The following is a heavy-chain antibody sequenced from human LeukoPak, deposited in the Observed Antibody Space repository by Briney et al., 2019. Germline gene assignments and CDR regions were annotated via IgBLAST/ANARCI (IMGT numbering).Heavy chain of an antibody. V-gene: IGHV3-21*04. CDR2: ITSRGSV. J-gene: IGHJ3*02. D-gene: IGHD1-26*01. CDR3: ARGVGADTEDAFDI. CDR1: GFTFSSYA. Sequence: GGSLRLSCAASGFTFSSYAMNWVRQAPGKGLEWVSSITSRGSVFYVDSVKGRFTISRDNAQNSLHLQMNSLRAEDTALYHCARGVGADTEDAFDIWGQGTMVTVSS.